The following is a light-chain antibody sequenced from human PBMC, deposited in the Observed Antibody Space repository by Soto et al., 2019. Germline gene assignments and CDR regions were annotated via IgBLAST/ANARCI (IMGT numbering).Light chain of an antibody. CDR1: QSVPKSY. J-gene: IGKJ1*01. Sequence: EIVLTQSPDTLSLSPGERVTLSCRATQSVPKSYLAWFQQKPGQAPRLLIHGASYRATGTPDRFCGSGSGTDFTLTISRLEPEDFAVYYCQQYGATPGTFGQGTKLDIK. V-gene: IGKV3-20*01. CDR2: GAS. CDR3: QQYGATPGT.